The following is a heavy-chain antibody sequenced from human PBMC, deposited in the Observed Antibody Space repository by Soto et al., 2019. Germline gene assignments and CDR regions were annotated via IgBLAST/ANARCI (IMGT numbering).Heavy chain of an antibody. V-gene: IGHV1-69*02. CDR3: ARGYCSGGSCYWFDY. D-gene: IGHD2-15*01. CDR2: IIPILGIA. CDR1: GGTFSSYT. J-gene: IGHJ4*02. Sequence: GASVKVSCKASGGTFSSYTISWVRQAPGQGLEWMGRIIPILGIANYAQKFQGRVTITADKSTSTAYMELSSLRSEDTAVYYCARGYCSGGSCYWFDYWGQGTLVTVSS.